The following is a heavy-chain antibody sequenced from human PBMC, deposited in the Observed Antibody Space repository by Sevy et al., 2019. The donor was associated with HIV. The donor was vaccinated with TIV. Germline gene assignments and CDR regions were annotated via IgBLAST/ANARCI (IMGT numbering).Heavy chain of an antibody. V-gene: IGHV3-30*04. J-gene: IGHJ6*02. D-gene: IGHD5-12*01. CDR2: ISYDGSNK. CDR1: GFTFINHA. CDR3: ARDLNSGYANYYYYGMDV. Sequence: GGCLRLSCAASGFTFINHAMRWVRQAPGKGLEWVTVISYDGSNKYYADSVKGRFTISRDTSKSTVYLQMDSLRAEDTAVYYCARDLNSGYANYYYYGMDVWGQGTTVTVSS.